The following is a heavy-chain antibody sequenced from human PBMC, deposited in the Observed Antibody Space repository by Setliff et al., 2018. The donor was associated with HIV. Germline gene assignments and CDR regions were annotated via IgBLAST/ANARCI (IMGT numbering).Heavy chain of an antibody. J-gene: IGHJ5*02. CDR1: RYTFSIYW. CDR2: LYPDDSDT. V-gene: IGHV5-51*01. D-gene: IGHD4-4*01. Sequence: PGESLKISCQTSRYTFSIYWIGWVRQKPGKGLEWMAILYPDDSDTRFSPSFQGQVTISADKSIGTAYLQWRSLKASDTAMYFCARAPNSPSYSNIWYADHWGQGTLVTSPQ. CDR3: ARAPNSPSYSNIWYADH.